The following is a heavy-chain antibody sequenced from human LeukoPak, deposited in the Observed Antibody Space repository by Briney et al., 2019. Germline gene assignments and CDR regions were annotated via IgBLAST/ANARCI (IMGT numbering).Heavy chain of an antibody. CDR1: GFTFSSYA. Sequence: GGSLRLSCAASGFTFSSYAMTWVRQAPGKGLEWVSDISGSGGSTYYADSVKGRFTISRDNSKNTLYLQVNSLRAEDTAVYYCAKEDLYGSVKWFDPWGQGTLVTVSS. J-gene: IGHJ5*02. D-gene: IGHD3-10*01. V-gene: IGHV3-23*01. CDR2: ISGSGGST. CDR3: AKEDLYGSVKWFDP.